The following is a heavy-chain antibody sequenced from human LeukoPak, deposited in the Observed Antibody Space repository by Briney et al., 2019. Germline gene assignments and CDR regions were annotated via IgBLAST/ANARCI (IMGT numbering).Heavy chain of an antibody. J-gene: IGHJ4*02. D-gene: IGHD1-7*01. Sequence: PSETLSLTCTVSGGSISSYYWSWIRQPPGKGLEWIGYIYTSGSTNYNPSLKSRVTISVDTSKNQFSLKLSSVTAADTAVYYCARRHPGTIGPTYDYWGQGTLVTVSS. CDR2: IYTSGST. CDR1: GGSISSYY. V-gene: IGHV4-4*09. CDR3: ARRHPGTIGPTYDY.